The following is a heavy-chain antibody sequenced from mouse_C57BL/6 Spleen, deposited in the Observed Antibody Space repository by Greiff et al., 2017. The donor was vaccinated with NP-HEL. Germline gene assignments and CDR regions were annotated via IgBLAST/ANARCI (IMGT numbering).Heavy chain of an antibody. D-gene: IGHD1-1*01. CDR3: ARPFTTVVATYWYFDV. J-gene: IGHJ1*03. Sequence: VKLQESGPELVKPGASVKISCKASGYAFSSSWMNWVKQRPGKGLEWIGRIYPGDGDTNYTGQLKGKATLTADKSSSTAYMQLSSLPSEDSAVYFCARPFTTVVATYWYFDVWGTGTTVTVSS. CDR2: IYPGDGDT. CDR1: GYAFSSSW. V-gene: IGHV1-82*01.